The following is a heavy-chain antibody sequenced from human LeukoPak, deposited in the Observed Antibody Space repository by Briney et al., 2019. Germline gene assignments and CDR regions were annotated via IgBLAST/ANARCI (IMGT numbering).Heavy chain of an antibody. V-gene: IGHV4-39*01. D-gene: IGHD2-2*01. CDR3: AGHCSSTSCPYYMDV. CDR1: GGSISSSSYY. J-gene: IGHJ6*03. CDR2: IYYSGST. Sequence: SETLSLTCTVSGGSISSSSYYWGWIRQPPGKGLEWIGSIYYSGSTYYNPSLKSRVTISVDTSKNQFSLKLSSVTAADTAVYYCAGHCSSTSCPYYMDVWGKGTTVTVSS.